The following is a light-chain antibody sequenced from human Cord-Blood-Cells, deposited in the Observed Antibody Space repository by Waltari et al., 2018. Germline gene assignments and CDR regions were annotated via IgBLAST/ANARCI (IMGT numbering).Light chain of an antibody. CDR3: QQRSNWPLT. CDR1: QSVSSY. Sequence: DIVLTQSPANLSLSPGARATLSCRASQSVSSYLALYQQKPGQAPTLLIYDASNRATGIPARFSGSGSGTDFTLTISSLEPEDFAVYYCQQRSNWPLTFGGGTKVEIK. CDR2: DAS. V-gene: IGKV3-11*01. J-gene: IGKJ4*01.